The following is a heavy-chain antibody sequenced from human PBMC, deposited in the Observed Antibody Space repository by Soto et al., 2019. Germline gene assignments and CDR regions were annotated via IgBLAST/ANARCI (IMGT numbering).Heavy chain of an antibody. CDR1: GYTFIGYY. CDR3: ARDMGTHHYGSGTYSFDY. J-gene: IGHJ4*02. V-gene: IGHV1-2*04. Sequence: QVQLVQSGAEVKKAGASVKVSCKASGYTFIGYYIHWVRQAPGQGLEWMGWINPNSGGTNYAQKFEDWVTMTRDTSISTAYMEVSRLRSDDTAVYYCARDMGTHHYGSGTYSFDYWGQGTLVTVSS. D-gene: IGHD3-10*01. CDR2: INPNSGGT.